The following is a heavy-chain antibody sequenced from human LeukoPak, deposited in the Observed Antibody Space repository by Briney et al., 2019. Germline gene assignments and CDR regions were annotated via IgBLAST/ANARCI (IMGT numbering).Heavy chain of an antibody. V-gene: IGHV4-4*09. D-gene: IGHD5-18*01. CDR3: ARDSPDGYTSGHYYYYLDV. CDR2: IYTSGST. CDR1: GGSISSYY. J-gene: IGHJ6*03. Sequence: PSETLSLTCSVSGGSISSYYWSWIRQPPGKGLEWIGYIYTSGSTNYNPSLESRLTFSLDTSQNQFSLKLNSVTAADTAVYYCARDSPDGYTSGHYYYYLDVWGKGTTVTVSS.